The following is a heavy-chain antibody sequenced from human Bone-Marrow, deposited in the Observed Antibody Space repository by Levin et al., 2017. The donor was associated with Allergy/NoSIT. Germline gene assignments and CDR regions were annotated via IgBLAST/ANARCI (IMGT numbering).Heavy chain of an antibody. CDR1: RFTFTSYA. CDR2: ISGSGGST. V-gene: IGHV3-23*01. D-gene: IGHD2-2*01. J-gene: IGHJ6*02. CDR3: ARVGDCSSTSCYTVGGMDV. Sequence: GGSLRLSCAASRFTFTSYAMNWVRQAPGKGLEWVSAISGSGGSTYYADSVKGRFTISRDTSTNTLHLQMNSLRSEDTAVYYCARVGDCSSTSCYTVGGMDVGGQGTTVTVA.